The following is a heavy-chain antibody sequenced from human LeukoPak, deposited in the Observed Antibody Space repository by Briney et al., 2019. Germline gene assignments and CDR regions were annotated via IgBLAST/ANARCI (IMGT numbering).Heavy chain of an antibody. V-gene: IGHV4-59*01. D-gene: IGHD5-18*01. CDR2: FYYSGST. CDR1: GGSISSYY. Sequence: PSETLSLTCAVSGGSISSYYWSWIRQPPGKGLEWIGFFYYSGSTIYNPSLKSRVTISVDTSKNHCSLKLSSVTAADTAVYYCARGPGGYSYGYYFDYWGQGTLVTAS. CDR3: ARGPGGYSYGYYFDY. J-gene: IGHJ4*02.